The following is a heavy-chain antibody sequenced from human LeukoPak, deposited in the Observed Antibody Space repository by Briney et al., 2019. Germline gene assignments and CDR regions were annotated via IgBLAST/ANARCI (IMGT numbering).Heavy chain of an antibody. CDR2: INPNSGGT. CDR3: ARDVGATDAFDI. V-gene: IGHV1-2*06. Sequence: ASVKVSCKASGYTFTGYYMHWVRQAPGQGLEWMGRINPNSGGTNYAQKFQGRVTMTRDTSISTAYMELSRLRLDDTAVYYCARDVGATDAFDIWGQGTMVTVSS. CDR1: GYTFTGYY. D-gene: IGHD1-26*01. J-gene: IGHJ3*02.